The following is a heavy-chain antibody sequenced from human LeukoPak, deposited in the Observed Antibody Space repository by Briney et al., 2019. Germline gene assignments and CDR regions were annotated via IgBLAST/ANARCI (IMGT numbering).Heavy chain of an antibody. D-gene: IGHD1-26*01. CDR3: ARPLAPWWELRGGPNAFDI. CDR2: ISSSGSTI. CDR1: GFTFSDYY. J-gene: IGHJ3*02. V-gene: IGHV3-11*01. Sequence: PGGSLRLSCAAPGFTFSDYYMSWIRQAPGKGLEWVSYISSSGSTIYYADSVKGRFTISRDNAKNSLYLQMNSLRAEDTAVYYYARPLAPWWELRGGPNAFDIWGQGTMVTVSS.